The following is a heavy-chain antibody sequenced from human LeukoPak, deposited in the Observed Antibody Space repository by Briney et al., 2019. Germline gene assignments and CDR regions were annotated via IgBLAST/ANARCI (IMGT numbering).Heavy chain of an antibody. V-gene: IGHV3-30*18. Sequence: HTGGSLRLSCAASGFTFSSYGMHWVRQAPGKGLEWVAVISYDGSNKYYADSVKGRFTISRDNSKNTLYLQMNSLRAEDTAVYYCAKDHAVLWFGEFEVVFDYWGQGTLVTVSS. CDR3: AKDHAVLWFGEFEVVFDY. CDR1: GFTFSSYG. CDR2: ISYDGSNK. D-gene: IGHD3-10*01. J-gene: IGHJ4*02.